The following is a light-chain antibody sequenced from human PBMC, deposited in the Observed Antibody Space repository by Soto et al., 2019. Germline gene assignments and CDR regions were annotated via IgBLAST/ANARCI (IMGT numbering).Light chain of an antibody. J-gene: IGLJ2*01. Sequence: QSVLTQPPSVSGAPGQRVTISCTGSSSNIGAGYDVNWYQQLPGTAPKLLINGNSNRPSGVPDRFSGSKSGTSASLAITGLQADDEADYYCQSCDSSLSGSVVFGGGTKLTVL. V-gene: IGLV1-40*01. CDR3: QSCDSSLSGSVV. CDR2: GNS. CDR1: SSNIGAGYD.